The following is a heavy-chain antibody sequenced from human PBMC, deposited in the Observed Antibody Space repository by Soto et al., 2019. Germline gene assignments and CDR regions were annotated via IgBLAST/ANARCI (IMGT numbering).Heavy chain of an antibody. CDR3: ARDKGKRLNYFDY. Sequence: EVQLVETGGGLIQPGGSLRLSCAASGFTVSSNYMSWVRQAPGKGLEWVSVIYSGGSTYYADSVKGRFTISRDNSKNTLYLQMNSLRAEDTAVYYCARDKGKRLNYFDYWGQGTLVTASS. CDR1: GFTVSSNY. CDR2: IYSGGST. J-gene: IGHJ4*02. V-gene: IGHV3-53*02. D-gene: IGHD3-16*01.